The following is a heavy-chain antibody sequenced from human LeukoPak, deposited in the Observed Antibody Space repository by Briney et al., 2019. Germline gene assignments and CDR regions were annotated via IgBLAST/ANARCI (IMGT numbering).Heavy chain of an antibody. V-gene: IGHV4-59*01. CDR3: ARVDAYSSSTLEVFDY. J-gene: IGHJ4*02. CDR1: GGSISSYY. CDR2: IYYSGSN. Sequence: SETLSLTCTVSGGSISSYYWSWIRQPPGKGLEWIGYIYYSGSNNYNPSLKSLVTISVDTSKNQFSLKVRSVTAADTAVYYCARVDAYSSSTLEVFDYWGKGTLVTVSS. D-gene: IGHD6-6*01.